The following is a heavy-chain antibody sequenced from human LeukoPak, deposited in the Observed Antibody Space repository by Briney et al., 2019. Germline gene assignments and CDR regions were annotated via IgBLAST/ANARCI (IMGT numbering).Heavy chain of an antibody. D-gene: IGHD5-12*01. V-gene: IGHV4-31*03. Sequence: SQTLSLTCTVSGGSISSGGYYWSWIRQHPGKGLEWIGYIYYSGSTYYTPSLKNRVTISVATSKNQFSLRLSSVTAVDTAVYYCARGGGGYSWYFDLWGRDTLVTVSS. CDR1: GGSISSGGYY. CDR2: IYYSGST. CDR3: ARGGGGYSWYFDL. J-gene: IGHJ2*01.